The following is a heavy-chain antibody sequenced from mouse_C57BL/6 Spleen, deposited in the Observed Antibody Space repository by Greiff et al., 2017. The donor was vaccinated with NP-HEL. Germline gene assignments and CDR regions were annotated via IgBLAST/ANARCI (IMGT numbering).Heavy chain of an antibody. J-gene: IGHJ4*01. Sequence: DVKLVESGGGLVKPGGSLKLSCAASGFTFSDYGMHWVRQAPEKGLEWVAYISSGSSTIYYADTVKGRFTISRDNAKNTLFLQMTSLRSEDTAMYYCARKKGGAMDYWGQGTSVTVSS. CDR3: ARKKGGAMDY. V-gene: IGHV5-17*01. CDR2: ISSGSSTI. CDR1: GFTFSDYG.